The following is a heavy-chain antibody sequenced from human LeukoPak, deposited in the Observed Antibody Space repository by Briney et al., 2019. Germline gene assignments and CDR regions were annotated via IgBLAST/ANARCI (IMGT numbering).Heavy chain of an antibody. V-gene: IGHV3-48*01. CDR1: GFTFSSYS. J-gene: IGHJ4*02. Sequence: GGSLRLSCAASGFTFSSYSMNWVRQAPGKGLEWVSYISTSSSTIYYADSVKGRFTISRDNAKNSLYLQMNSLRAEDTAVYYCARADRYCSGGSCPDPDYWGQGTLVTVSS. D-gene: IGHD2-15*01. CDR3: ARADRYCSGGSCPDPDY. CDR2: ISTSSSTI.